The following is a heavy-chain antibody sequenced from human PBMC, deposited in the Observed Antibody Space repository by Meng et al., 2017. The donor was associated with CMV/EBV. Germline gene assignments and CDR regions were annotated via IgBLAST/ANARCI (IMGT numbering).Heavy chain of an antibody. CDR1: GGSISSSSYY. D-gene: IGHD2-2*01. J-gene: IGHJ2*01. Sequence: SETLSLTCTVSGGSISSSSYYWGWIRQPPGKGLEWIGIIYYSGSTYYNPSLKSRVTISVDTSKNQFSLKMSSVTAADTAVYYCARHTRDCSSTSCLNWYFDLWGRGTLVTVSS. V-gene: IGHV4-39*01. CDR3: ARHTRDCSSTSCLNWYFDL. CDR2: IYYSGST.